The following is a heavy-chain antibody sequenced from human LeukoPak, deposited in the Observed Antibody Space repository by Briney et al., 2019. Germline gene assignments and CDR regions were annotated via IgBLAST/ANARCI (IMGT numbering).Heavy chain of an antibody. CDR2: IYTSGST. CDR1: GGSISSYY. V-gene: IGHV4-4*07. Sequence: SETLSLTXTVSGGSISSYYWSWIRQPAGKGLEWIGRIYTSGSTNYNPSLKSRVTMSVDTSKNQFSLTLSSVTAADTAVYYCARTVAGTALSAFDIWGQGTMVTVSS. D-gene: IGHD6-19*01. CDR3: ARTVAGTALSAFDI. J-gene: IGHJ3*02.